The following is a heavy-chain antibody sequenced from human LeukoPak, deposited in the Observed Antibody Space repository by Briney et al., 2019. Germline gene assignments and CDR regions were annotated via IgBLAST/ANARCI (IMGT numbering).Heavy chain of an antibody. Sequence: GGSLRLSCAASGFTFGDYARHWVRQAPGKGLEWVSGISWNSGSIGYADSVKGRFTISRDNAKNSLFLQMNSLRPEDTALYYCAKDEGIQVWTYAAVYWGQGTLVTVSS. CDR1: GFTFGDYA. CDR3: AKDEGIQVWTYAAVY. J-gene: IGHJ4*02. D-gene: IGHD5-18*01. CDR2: ISWNSGSI. V-gene: IGHV3-9*01.